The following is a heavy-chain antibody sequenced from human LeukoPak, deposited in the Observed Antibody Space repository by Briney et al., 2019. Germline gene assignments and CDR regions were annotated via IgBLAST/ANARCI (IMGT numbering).Heavy chain of an antibody. V-gene: IGHV4-39*01. Sequence: SETLSLTCSVSGGSATSGGFYWGWLRQPLGKGPEWIATIYYTGSTYYNPSLKSRVTISIDTSKNQFSLRLTSVTATDTAVYHCARHSGSGSLSRPFDPWGQGTLVTVSS. CDR1: GGSATSGGFY. CDR3: ARHSGSGSLSRPFDP. D-gene: IGHD3-10*01. CDR2: IYYTGST. J-gene: IGHJ5*02.